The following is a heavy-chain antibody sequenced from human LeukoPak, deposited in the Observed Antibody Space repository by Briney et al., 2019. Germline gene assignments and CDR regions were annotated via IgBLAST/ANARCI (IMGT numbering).Heavy chain of an antibody. CDR3: ATDRGWRTSGYYLYYFEY. CDR1: GFIFTNYF. D-gene: IGHD3-3*01. J-gene: IGHJ4*02. Sequence: GGSLRLSCAASGFIFTNYFMSWVRQAPGKGLEWVASIKHDGSEKYYVDSVRGRFTISRDNTMNSLYLQMNSLRAEDTAVYYCATDRGWRTSGYYLYYFEYWGQGTLVTYSS. CDR2: IKHDGSEK. V-gene: IGHV3-7*01.